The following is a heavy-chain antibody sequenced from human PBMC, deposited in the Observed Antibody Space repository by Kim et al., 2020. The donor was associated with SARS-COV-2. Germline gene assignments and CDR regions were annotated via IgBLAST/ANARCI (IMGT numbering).Heavy chain of an antibody. V-gene: IGHV3-74*01. J-gene: IGHJ4*02. CDR1: GFTLSGYW. Sequence: GGSLRLSCAASGFTLSGYWMHWVRQAPGKGLIWVSRLKNDGSETKYADSVKGRFTISRDSAKNTLYLQMTSLRVEDSAMYYCVAFMGVTAPLWGQGTLVTVSS. D-gene: IGHD2-21*02. CDR2: LKNDGSET. CDR3: VAFMGVTAPL.